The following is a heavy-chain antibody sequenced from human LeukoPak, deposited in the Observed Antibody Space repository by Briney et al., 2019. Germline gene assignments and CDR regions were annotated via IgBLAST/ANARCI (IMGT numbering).Heavy chain of an antibody. CDR2: IKKDGSDR. CDR1: GFTFSSYW. CDR3: ARNPDLDY. J-gene: IGHJ4*02. V-gene: IGHV3-7*01. Sequence: GGSLRLSCAASGFTFSSYWMSWVRQAPGKGLEWLANIKKDGSDRYYVDSVKGRFTISRDNAKNSLYLQMNSLRAEDTAVYYCARNPDLDYWGQGTLVTVSS.